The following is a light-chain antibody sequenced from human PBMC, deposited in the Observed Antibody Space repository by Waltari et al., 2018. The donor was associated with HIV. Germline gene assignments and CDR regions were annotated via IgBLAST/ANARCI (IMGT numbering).Light chain of an antibody. V-gene: IGLV3-19*01. CDR2: GKN. J-gene: IGLJ2*01. CDR3: NSREV. CDR1: SLRSYY. Sequence: SSELTQDPAVSMALGQTVRITCQGDSLRSYYASWYQQKPGQAPVLVIYGKNNRPSGIPDRFSGSSSGNTASLTITGAQAEDEADYYCNSREVFGGGTKLTVL.